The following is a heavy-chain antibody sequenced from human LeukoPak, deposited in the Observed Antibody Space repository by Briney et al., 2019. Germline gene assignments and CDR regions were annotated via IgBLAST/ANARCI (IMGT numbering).Heavy chain of an antibody. Sequence: SAVKVSCKASVYTFTGYYRHWVRQAPAQGLEWMGWSDPNSGCTNYAQKFAGRVHMTRATSISTASMEMSRLRSDDTAVYSCARDMGYYYGSSGPNWFDPWGQGPLVPVSS. D-gene: IGHD3-22*01. J-gene: IGHJ5*02. CDR1: VYTFTGYY. CDR2: SDPNSGCT. V-gene: IGHV1-2*02. CDR3: ARDMGYYYGSSGPNWFDP.